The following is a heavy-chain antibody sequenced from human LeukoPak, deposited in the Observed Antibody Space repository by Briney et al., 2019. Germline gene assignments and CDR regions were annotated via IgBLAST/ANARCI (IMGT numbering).Heavy chain of an antibody. Sequence: SETLSLTCTVSGGSISSYYWSWIRQPAGKGLEWIGRIYTSRSTNYNPSLKSRVTMSVDTSKNQFSLKLSSVTAADTAVYYCARDINDFWSGYFPYYYMDVWGKGTTVTVSS. CDR2: IYTSRST. J-gene: IGHJ6*03. CDR1: GGSISSYY. V-gene: IGHV4-4*07. CDR3: ARDINDFWSGYFPYYYMDV. D-gene: IGHD3-3*01.